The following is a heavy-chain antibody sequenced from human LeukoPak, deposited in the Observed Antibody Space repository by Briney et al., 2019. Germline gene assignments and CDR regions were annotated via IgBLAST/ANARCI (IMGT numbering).Heavy chain of an antibody. J-gene: IGHJ4*02. Sequence: SETLSLTCTVSGGSISGYYWSWIRQPPGKGLEWIGEINHSGSTNYNPSLKSRVTISVDTSKNQFSLKLSSVTAADTAVYYCARGSSGGDYWGQGTLATVSS. CDR3: ARGSSGGDY. CDR2: INHSGST. V-gene: IGHV4-34*01. D-gene: IGHD6-19*01. CDR1: GGSISGYY.